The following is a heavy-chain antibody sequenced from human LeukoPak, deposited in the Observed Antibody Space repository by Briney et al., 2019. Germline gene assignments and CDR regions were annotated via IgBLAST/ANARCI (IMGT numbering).Heavy chain of an antibody. D-gene: IGHD5-18*01. V-gene: IGHV4-59*01. Sequence: PSETLSLTCTVSGGSISSYYWSWIRQPPGKGLEWIGYIYYSGSTNYNPSLKSRVTISVDTSKNQFSLKLSSVTAADTAVYYCARGTAMAHYYYYMDVWGKGTTVTVSS. J-gene: IGHJ6*03. CDR2: IYYSGST. CDR3: ARGTAMAHYYYYMDV. CDR1: GGSISSYY.